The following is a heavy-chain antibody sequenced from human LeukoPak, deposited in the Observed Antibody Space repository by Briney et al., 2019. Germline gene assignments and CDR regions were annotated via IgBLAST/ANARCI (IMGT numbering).Heavy chain of an antibody. V-gene: IGHV1-2*02. Sequence: GASVKVSCKASGYTFTSYAMHWVRQAPGQRLEWMGWINPNSGGTNYAQKFQGRVTMTRDTSISTAYMELSRLRSDDTAVYYCARDVYCSGGSCYPQWFDPWGQGTLVTVSS. CDR1: GYTFTSYA. D-gene: IGHD2-15*01. CDR3: ARDVYCSGGSCYPQWFDP. J-gene: IGHJ5*02. CDR2: INPNSGGT.